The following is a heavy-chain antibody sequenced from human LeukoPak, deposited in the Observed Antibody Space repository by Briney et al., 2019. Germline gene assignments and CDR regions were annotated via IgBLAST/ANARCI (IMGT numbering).Heavy chain of an antibody. J-gene: IGHJ1*01. CDR2: IYTSGST. D-gene: IGHD3-10*01. Sequence: SETLSLTCTVSGGSISSYYWSWIRQPAGKGLEWIGRIYTSGSTNYNPSLKGRVTMSVDTSKNQFSLKLSSVTAADTAVYYCASEPYGPAQPKYFQHWGQGTLVTVSS. V-gene: IGHV4-4*07. CDR1: GGSISSYY. CDR3: ASEPYGPAQPKYFQH.